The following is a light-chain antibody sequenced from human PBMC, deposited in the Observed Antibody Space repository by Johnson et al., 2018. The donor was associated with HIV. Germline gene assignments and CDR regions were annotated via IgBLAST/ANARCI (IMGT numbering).Light chain of an antibody. Sequence: QSILTQPPSVSAAPGQRVNISCSGHSSNIENYFVSWYQQLPGAAPRLLIYEDYKRPSGIPDRFSGSKSGASATLGITGLQPGDEADYYCGAWDGSLSVYVFGAGTKFTVL. CDR3: GAWDGSLSVYV. CDR2: EDY. J-gene: IGLJ1*01. V-gene: IGLV1-51*02. CDR1: SSNIENYF.